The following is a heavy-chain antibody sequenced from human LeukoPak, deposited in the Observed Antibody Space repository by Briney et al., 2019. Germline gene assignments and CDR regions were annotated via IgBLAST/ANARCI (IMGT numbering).Heavy chain of an antibody. CDR3: TRAYVGPTSVGYYGMDV. CDR1: GFTFADYT. V-gene: IGHV3-49*04. Sequence: PGRSLRLSCAASGFTFADYTLNWVRQAPGKGLEWVGFIRSNAHGGAREYAASVKDRFIISRDDSKSTAYLQMNSLKTDDTAVFYCTRAYVGPTSVGYYGMDVWGQGTTVTVSS. D-gene: IGHD1-26*01. J-gene: IGHJ6*02. CDR2: IRSNAHGGAR.